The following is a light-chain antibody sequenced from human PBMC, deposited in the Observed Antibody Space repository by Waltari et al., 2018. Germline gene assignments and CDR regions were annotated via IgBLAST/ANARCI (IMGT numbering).Light chain of an antibody. V-gene: IGKV1D-13*01. CDR2: DAS. J-gene: IGKJ3*01. Sequence: IQMTPSPSALSASVGARVTISCRASQNIYRNLAWYQQKPGKAPKLLIFDASTLESGIPSRFSGTGSGTDFTLTIRGLQPEDSARYYCQHYYDNPFTFGPGTKLDIK. CDR3: QHYYDNPFT. CDR1: QNIYRN.